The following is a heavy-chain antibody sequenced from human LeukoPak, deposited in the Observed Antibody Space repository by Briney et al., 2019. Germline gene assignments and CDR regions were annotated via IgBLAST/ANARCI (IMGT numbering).Heavy chain of an antibody. D-gene: IGHD6-19*01. CDR1: GGSISSYY. V-gene: IGHV4-4*07. CDR3: ARDRRLGPGSYAFDI. CDR2: IYTSGST. J-gene: IGHJ3*02. Sequence: SETLSLTCTVSGGSISSYYWSWIRQPAGKGLEWIGRIYTSGSTNYNPPLKSRVTMSVDTSKNQFSLKLSSVTAADTAVYYCARDRRLGPGSYAFDIWGQGTMVTVSS.